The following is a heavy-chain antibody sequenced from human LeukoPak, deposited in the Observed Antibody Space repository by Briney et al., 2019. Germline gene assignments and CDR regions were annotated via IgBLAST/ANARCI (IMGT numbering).Heavy chain of an antibody. CDR3: ARPYYYGSGSWAD. J-gene: IGHJ4*02. CDR1: GGSISSSRYY. D-gene: IGHD3-10*01. Sequence: SETLSLTCTVSGGSISSSRYYWGWIRQPPGKGLEWIGSIYYSGSTYYHPSLKSRVTIYVETSKNQFSLKLSSVTAADTAVYYCARPYYYGSGSWADWGQGTLVTVSS. CDR2: IYYSGST. V-gene: IGHV4-39*01.